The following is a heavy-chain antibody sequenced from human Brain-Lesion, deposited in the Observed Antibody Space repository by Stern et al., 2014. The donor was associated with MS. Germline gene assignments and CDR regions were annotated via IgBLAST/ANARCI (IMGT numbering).Heavy chain of an antibody. CDR1: GGSISSGGYY. CDR2: IFNSGST. Sequence: VQLVESGPGLVKPSQTLSLSCTVSGGSISSGGYYWSWIRQPAGKGLEWIGRIFNSGSTSYNPSLKSRVTISIDTSKNQFSLGLTSMTAADTAVYYCARGRVVPGFQYYATDVWGQGTTVIVSS. D-gene: IGHD2-2*01. V-gene: IGHV4-61*02. J-gene: IGHJ6*02. CDR3: ARGRVVPGFQYYATDV.